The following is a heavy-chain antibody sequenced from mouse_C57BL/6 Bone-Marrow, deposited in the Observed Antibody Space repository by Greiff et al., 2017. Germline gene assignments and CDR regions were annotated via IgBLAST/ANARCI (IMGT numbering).Heavy chain of an antibody. Sequence: EVQLVESGPGLAKPSQTLSLTCSVTGYSITSDYWNWIRTFPGNKLEYMGYISYSGSTYYTPSLKSRFSITRDTSKTQYYLQLNSVTTEDTATYYCARRRGYSMDYFDYWGQGTTLTVSS. CDR1: GYSITSDY. V-gene: IGHV3-8*01. CDR2: ISYSGST. D-gene: IGHD2-10*02. J-gene: IGHJ2*01. CDR3: ARRRGYSMDYFDY.